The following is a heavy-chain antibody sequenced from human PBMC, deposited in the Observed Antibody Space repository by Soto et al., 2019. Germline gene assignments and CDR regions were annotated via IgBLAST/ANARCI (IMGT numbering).Heavy chain of an antibody. J-gene: IGHJ4*02. CDR3: ARADDYVWGSYRSSFDY. CDR1: GYSISSSNW. D-gene: IGHD3-16*02. Sequence: PSETLSLTCAVSGYSISSSNWWGWIRQPPGKGLEWIGYIYYSGTTYYNPSLKSRVTISVDTSKNQFSLKLSSVTAADTAVYYCARADDYVWGSYRSSFDYWGQGTLVTVSS. CDR2: IYYSGTT. V-gene: IGHV4-28*03.